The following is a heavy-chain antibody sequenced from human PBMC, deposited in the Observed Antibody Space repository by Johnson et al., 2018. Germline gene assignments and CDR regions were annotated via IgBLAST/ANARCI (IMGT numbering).Heavy chain of an antibody. Sequence: VQLVESGGDLVKPGGSLRLSCAASGFTFNNAWMNWVRQAPGKGLEWVGRIRSKTDGGATDNAAPVKGRFTISRDDSKNTLYLQMNSLKTEDTAVYYCTSCGLGGYRDVWGKGTTVTVSS. V-gene: IGHV3-15*07. D-gene: IGHD3/OR15-3a*01. J-gene: IGHJ6*03. CDR1: GFTFNNAW. CDR3: TSCGLGGYRDV. CDR2: IRSKTDGGAT.